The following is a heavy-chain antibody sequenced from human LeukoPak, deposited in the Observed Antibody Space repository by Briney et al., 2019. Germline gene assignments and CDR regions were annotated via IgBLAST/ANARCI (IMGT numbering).Heavy chain of an antibody. CDR1: GFTFSSYS. Sequence: PGRSLRLSCAASGFTFSSYSMNWVRQAPGKGLEWVSSISSSSSYIYYADSVKGRFTISRDNAKNSLYLQMNSLRAEDTAVYYCARASYDYGDSYFDYWGQGTLVTVSS. CDR2: ISSSSSYI. D-gene: IGHD4-17*01. CDR3: ARASYDYGDSYFDY. V-gene: IGHV3-21*01. J-gene: IGHJ4*02.